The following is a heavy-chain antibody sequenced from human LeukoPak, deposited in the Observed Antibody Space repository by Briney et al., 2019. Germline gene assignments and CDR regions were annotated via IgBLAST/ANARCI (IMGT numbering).Heavy chain of an antibody. CDR3: AKDLYYYDSSGYYEGLAFDI. Sequence: GGSLRLSCAASGFTFSSYAMSWVRQAPGKGLEWVSAISGSGGSTYYADSVKGRFTISRDNSKNTLYLQMNSLRAEDTAVYYCAKDLYYYDSSGYYEGLAFDIWGQGTMVTVSS. CDR2: ISGSGGST. V-gene: IGHV3-23*01. J-gene: IGHJ3*02. D-gene: IGHD3-22*01. CDR1: GFTFSSYA.